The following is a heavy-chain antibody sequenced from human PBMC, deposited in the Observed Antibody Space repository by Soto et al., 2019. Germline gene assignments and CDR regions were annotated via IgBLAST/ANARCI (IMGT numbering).Heavy chain of an antibody. CDR3: ARALGYAFDI. D-gene: IGHD7-27*01. CDR2: ISSNGGST. V-gene: IGHV3-64*01. Sequence: ASVKVSCKASGYTFTGYYMHWVRQAPGKGLEYVSAISSNGGSTYYANSVKGRFTISRDNSKNTLYLQMGSLRAEDMAVYYCARALGYAFDIWGQGTMVTVS. CDR1: GYTFTGYY. J-gene: IGHJ3*02.